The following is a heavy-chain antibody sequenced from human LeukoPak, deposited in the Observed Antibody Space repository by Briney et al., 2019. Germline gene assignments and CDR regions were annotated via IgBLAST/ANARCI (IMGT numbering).Heavy chain of an antibody. CDR2: ISSSSNYI. CDR3: ARALMYYYDSSGFPF. Sequence: GGSLRLFCAPWGFSLSIYSMKWVRQAPGKGLEWVSSISSSSNYIYYADSVKGRFTISRDNAKNSLYLQMNSLRAEDTAVYYCARALMYYYDSSGFPFWGQGTLVTVSS. J-gene: IGHJ4*02. D-gene: IGHD3-22*01. V-gene: IGHV3-21*01. CDR1: GFSLSIYS.